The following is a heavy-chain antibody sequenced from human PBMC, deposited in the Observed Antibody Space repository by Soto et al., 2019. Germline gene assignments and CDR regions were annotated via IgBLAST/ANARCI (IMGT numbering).Heavy chain of an antibody. D-gene: IGHD5-18*01. Sequence: NPSDALSRTCAVYGGSFSGYYWTWIRQPPGRGLEWIGEINHSGSTNYNPPLKSRVTISVDTSKNQLSLKLSSVTAADTAVYYCARVAQRWIQAYWFDPWGQGTLVTVSP. J-gene: IGHJ5*02. CDR1: GGSFSGYY. CDR2: INHSGST. V-gene: IGHV4-34*01. CDR3: ARVAQRWIQAYWFDP.